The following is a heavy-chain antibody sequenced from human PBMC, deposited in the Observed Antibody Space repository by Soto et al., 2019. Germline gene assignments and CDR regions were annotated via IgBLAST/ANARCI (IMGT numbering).Heavy chain of an antibody. D-gene: IGHD6-6*01. Sequence: SETLSLTCTVSGGSISSGGYYWSWIRQHPGKGLEWIGYIYYSGSTYYNPSLKSRVTISVDTSKNQFSLKLSSVTAADTAVYYCAXDPGIAARTWGYYGMDVWGQGTTVTVSS. CDR3: AXDPGIAARTWGYYGMDV. V-gene: IGHV4-31*03. CDR1: GGSISSGGYY. J-gene: IGHJ6*02. CDR2: IYYSGST.